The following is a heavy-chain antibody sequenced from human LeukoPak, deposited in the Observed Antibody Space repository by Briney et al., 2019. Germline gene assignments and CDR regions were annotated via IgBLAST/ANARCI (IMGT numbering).Heavy chain of an antibody. V-gene: IGHV1-69*13. J-gene: IGHJ4*02. D-gene: IGHD3-3*01. CDR1: GGTFSSYA. CDR3: ARRAYDFWSGYFGSAFDY. CDR2: IIPIFGTA. Sequence: SVKVSCTASGGTFSSYAISWVRQAPGQGLEWMGGIIPIFGTANYAQKFQGRVTITADESTSTAYMELSSLRSEDTAVYYCARRAYDFWSGYFGSAFDYWGQGTLVTVSS.